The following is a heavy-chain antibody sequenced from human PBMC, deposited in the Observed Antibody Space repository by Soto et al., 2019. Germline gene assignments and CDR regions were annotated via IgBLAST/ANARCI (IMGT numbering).Heavy chain of an antibody. CDR2: ISAYNGNT. D-gene: IGHD3-3*01. CDR1: GYTFTSYG. J-gene: IGHJ6*02. Sequence: QVQLVQSGAEVKKPGASVKVSCKASGYTFTSYGISWVRQAPGQGLEWMGRISAYNGNTNYAQKLQGRVTMTTDTSTSTAYMELRSLRSDDTAVYYCARGDRLRFLQWFMGGMDVWGQGTTVTVSS. CDR3: ARGDRLRFLQWFMGGMDV. V-gene: IGHV1-18*01.